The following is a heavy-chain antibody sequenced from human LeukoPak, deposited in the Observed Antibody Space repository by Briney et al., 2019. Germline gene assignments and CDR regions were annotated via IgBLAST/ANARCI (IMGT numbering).Heavy chain of an antibody. Sequence: SETLSLTCAVYGGSFSGYYWSWIRQPPGKGLEWIGEINQSGSTKYNPSLKSRVTISVDTSKNQFSPKLSSVTAADTAVYYCARGDIVVVVGATSYYYYGMDVWGRGTTVTVSS. V-gene: IGHV4-34*01. CDR3: ARGDIVVVVGATSYYYYGMDV. CDR2: INQSGST. CDR1: GGSFSGYY. D-gene: IGHD2-15*01. J-gene: IGHJ6*02.